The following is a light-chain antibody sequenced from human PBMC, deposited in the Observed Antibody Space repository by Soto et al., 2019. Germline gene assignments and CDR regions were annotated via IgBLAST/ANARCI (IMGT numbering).Light chain of an antibody. J-gene: IGKJ3*01. Sequence: DIQMTQSPSSLSASVGDRVTITCRASQSISSYLNWYQQKPGKAPKLLIYAASSLQSGVLSRFSGSGSGTDFTLTIISLQPEDFATYYCQQSYSTPLTFGPGTKVDIK. V-gene: IGKV1-39*01. CDR1: QSISSY. CDR3: QQSYSTPLT. CDR2: AAS.